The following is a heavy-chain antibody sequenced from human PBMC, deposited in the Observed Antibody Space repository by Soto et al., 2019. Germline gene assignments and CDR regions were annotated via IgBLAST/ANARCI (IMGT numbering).Heavy chain of an antibody. CDR1: GGTFSSYA. CDR2: IIPIFGTA. J-gene: IGHJ4*02. D-gene: IGHD2-2*01. Sequence: ASVKVSCKASGGTFSSYAISWVRQAPGQGLEWMGGIIPIFGTANYAQKFQGRVTITADESTSTAYMELSSLRSEDTAVYYCARGNCSSTSCYGLYDKLDYWGQGTLVTVSS. V-gene: IGHV1-69*13. CDR3: ARGNCSSTSCYGLYDKLDY.